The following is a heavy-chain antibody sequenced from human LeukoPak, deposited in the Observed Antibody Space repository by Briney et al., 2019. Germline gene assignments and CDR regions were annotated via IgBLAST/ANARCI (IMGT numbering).Heavy chain of an antibody. J-gene: IGHJ6*03. Sequence: ASVKVSCKASGYTFTGYYMHWVRQAPGQGLEWMGWINPNSGGTNYAQKFQGRVTMTRDTSISTAYMELSRLRSDDTAVYYCARDKPALRISYYMDVWGKGTTVTVSS. CDR1: GYTFTGYY. D-gene: IGHD1-14*01. CDR2: INPNSGGT. CDR3: ARDKPALRISYYMDV. V-gene: IGHV1-2*02.